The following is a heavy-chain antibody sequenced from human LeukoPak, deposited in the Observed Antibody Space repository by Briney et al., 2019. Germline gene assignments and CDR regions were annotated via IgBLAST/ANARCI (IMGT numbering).Heavy chain of an antibody. CDR3: ARGELIVGFKDY. CDR1: GYTFTGYY. Sequence: ASVKVSCKASGYTFTGYYIHWVRQAPGQGLEWMGRINPNSGGTNYAQKFQGRVTMTRDTSISTAYMDLSRLRSDDTAVYYCARGELIVGFKDYWGQGTLVTVSS. V-gene: IGHV1-2*06. CDR2: INPNSGGT. D-gene: IGHD1-26*01. J-gene: IGHJ4*02.